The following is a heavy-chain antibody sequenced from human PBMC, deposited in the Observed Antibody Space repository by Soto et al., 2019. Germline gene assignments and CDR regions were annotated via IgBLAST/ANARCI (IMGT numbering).Heavy chain of an antibody. CDR3: ARAAGYYGSSGYFFDY. D-gene: IGHD3-22*01. CDR2: IIPIFGTA. J-gene: IGHJ4*02. V-gene: IGHV1-69*13. Sequence: SVKVSCKASGGTFSSYAISWARQAPGQGLEWMGGIIPIFGTANYAQKFQGRVTITADESTSTAYMELSSLRSEDTAVYYCARAAGYYGSSGYFFDYWGQGTLVTVSS. CDR1: GGTFSSYA.